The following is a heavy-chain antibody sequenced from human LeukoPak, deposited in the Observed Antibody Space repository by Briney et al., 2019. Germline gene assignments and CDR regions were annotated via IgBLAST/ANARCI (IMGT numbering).Heavy chain of an antibody. V-gene: IGHV2-5*02. CDR1: GFSLSTRGVG. Sequence: SGPTLVNPTQTLTLTCTFSGFSLSTRGVGVGWIRQPPGKALEWIALIYWDDDKRYSPSLKGRLTITKDTSNNQVVLTMTNMDPVDTATYYCAHRREKGSSWYAVVYSGWFDPWGQGTLVTVSS. CDR3: AHRREKGSSWYAVVYSGWFDP. D-gene: IGHD6-13*01. J-gene: IGHJ5*02. CDR2: IYWDDDK.